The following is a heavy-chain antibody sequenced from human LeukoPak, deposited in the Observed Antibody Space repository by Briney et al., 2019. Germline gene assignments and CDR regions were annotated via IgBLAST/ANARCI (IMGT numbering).Heavy chain of an antibody. Sequence: SETLSLACTVSGGSISSSSYYWGWIRQPPGKGLEWIGSIYYSGSTYYNPSPKSRVTISVDTSKNQFSLKLSSVTAADTAVYYCAVRSGYSYGYDYWGQGTLVTVSS. D-gene: IGHD5-18*01. CDR3: AVRSGYSYGYDY. J-gene: IGHJ4*02. CDR2: IYYSGST. V-gene: IGHV4-39*01. CDR1: GGSISSSSYY.